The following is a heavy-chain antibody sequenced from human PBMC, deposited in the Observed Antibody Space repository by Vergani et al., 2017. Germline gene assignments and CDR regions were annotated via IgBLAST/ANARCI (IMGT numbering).Heavy chain of an antibody. CDR2: INHSGST. Sequence: QLQLQESGPGLVKPSETLSLTCTVFRGSISSSSNYWGWIRQPPGKGLEWIGEINHSGSTNYNPSLKSRVTISVDTSKNQFSLKLSSVTAADTAVYYCARGISYYDFWSGYYIPNIYGMDVWGQGTTVTVSS. CDR1: RGSISSSSNY. V-gene: IGHV4-39*07. CDR3: ARGISYYDFWSGYYIPNIYGMDV. J-gene: IGHJ6*02. D-gene: IGHD3-3*01.